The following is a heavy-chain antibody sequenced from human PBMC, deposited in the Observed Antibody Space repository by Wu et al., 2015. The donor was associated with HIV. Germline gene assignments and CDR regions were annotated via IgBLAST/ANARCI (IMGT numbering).Heavy chain of an antibody. CDR3: AKXWNIVVVTASDAFDI. CDR2: INPNSGGT. V-gene: IGHV1-2*02. CDR1: GYTFTGYY. D-gene: IGHD2-21*02. Sequence: QVQLVQSGAEVKKPGASVKVSCKASGYTFTGYYMHWVRQAPGQGLEWMGWINPNSGGTKYAQKFQGRVTMTRDTSISTAYMELSRLRSDDTAVYYCAKXWNIVVVTASDAFDIWGQGDNGHRLF. J-gene: IGHJ3*02.